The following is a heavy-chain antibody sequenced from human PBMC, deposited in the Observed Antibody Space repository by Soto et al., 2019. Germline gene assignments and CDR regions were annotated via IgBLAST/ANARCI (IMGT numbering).Heavy chain of an antibody. CDR1: GFTFSSYD. D-gene: IGHD3-22*01. CDR3: ARTAPHSSVYSFDYGMDV. Sequence: PGGSLRLSCAASGFTFSSYDMHWVRQATGKGLEWVSAIGTAGDPYYPGSVKGRFTISRENAKNSLYLQMNSLRAGDTAVYYCARTAPHSSVYSFDYGMDVWGQGTTVTVSS. V-gene: IGHV3-13*05. J-gene: IGHJ6*02. CDR2: IGTAGDP.